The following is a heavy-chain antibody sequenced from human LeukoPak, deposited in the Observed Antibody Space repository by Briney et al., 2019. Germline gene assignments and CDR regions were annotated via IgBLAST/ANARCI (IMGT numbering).Heavy chain of an antibody. Sequence: GGSLRLSCAASGFTFSTYSMNWVRQAPGKGLEWVSSISSSSSYIYYADSAKGRFTISRDNAKNSLYLQMNSLRAEDTAVYYCARGVGSSGWYLGFDYWGQGTLVTVSS. CDR1: GFTFSTYS. V-gene: IGHV3-21*01. CDR3: ARGVGSSGWYLGFDY. J-gene: IGHJ4*02. D-gene: IGHD6-19*01. CDR2: ISSSSSYI.